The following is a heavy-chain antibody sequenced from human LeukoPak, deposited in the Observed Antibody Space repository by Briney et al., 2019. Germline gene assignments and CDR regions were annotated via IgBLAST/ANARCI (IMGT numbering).Heavy chain of an antibody. CDR3: ARDPYSGNYGNYYYYYMDV. Sequence: GGSLRLSCAASGFTFSTYNMNWVRHAPGKGLEWISSITSSSSYIYYADSVKGRFTISRDNAKNSLFLQMNNLSPDDTAVYFCARDPYSGNYGNYYYYYMDVWGKGTTVTISS. CDR2: ITSSSSYI. V-gene: IGHV3-21*06. CDR1: GFTFSTYN. D-gene: IGHD1-26*01. J-gene: IGHJ6*03.